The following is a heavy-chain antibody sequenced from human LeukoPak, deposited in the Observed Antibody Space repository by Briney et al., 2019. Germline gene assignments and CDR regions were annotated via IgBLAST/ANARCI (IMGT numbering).Heavy chain of an antibody. CDR2: IYNSGTI. CDR3: ATAPLPAIVWNWYFDL. J-gene: IGHJ2*01. CDR1: GGSISSGDYY. Sequence: PSETLSLTCTVSGGSISSGDYYWSWIRQPPGKGLEWIGYIYNSGTIYYNPSLKSRITISVDTSKNQFSLKLRSVTAADTAVYYCATAPLPAIVWNWYFDLWGRGTLVTVSS. D-gene: IGHD2-2*01. V-gene: IGHV4-30-4*01.